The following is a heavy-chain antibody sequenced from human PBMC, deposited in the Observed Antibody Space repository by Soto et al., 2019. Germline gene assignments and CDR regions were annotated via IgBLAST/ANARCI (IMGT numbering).Heavy chain of an antibody. CDR3: ARGDGYIPFFSFDY. Sequence: QVQLVESGGGVVQPGRSLRLSCAASGFTFSSYGMHWVRQAPGKGLEWVAVIWYDGSNKYYADSVKGRFTISRDNSKNTLYLQMNSLRAEDTAVYYCARGDGYIPFFSFDYWGQGTLVTVSS. CDR2: IWYDGSNK. CDR1: GFTFSSYG. V-gene: IGHV3-33*01. J-gene: IGHJ4*02. D-gene: IGHD5-12*01.